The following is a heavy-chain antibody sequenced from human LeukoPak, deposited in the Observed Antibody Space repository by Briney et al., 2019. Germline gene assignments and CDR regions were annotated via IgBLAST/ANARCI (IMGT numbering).Heavy chain of an antibody. CDR2: ISSSSSYI. V-gene: IGHV3-21*01. J-gene: IGHJ4*02. D-gene: IGHD3-10*01. CDR1: GFTFSSYS. Sequence: GGSLRLSCAASGFTFSSYSMNWVRQAPGKGLEWVSSISSSSSYIYYADSVKGRFTISRDNAKNSLYLQMNSLRAEDTAIYYCARDSGFGELVTYYFDYWGQGTLVTVSS. CDR3: ARDSGFGELVTYYFDY.